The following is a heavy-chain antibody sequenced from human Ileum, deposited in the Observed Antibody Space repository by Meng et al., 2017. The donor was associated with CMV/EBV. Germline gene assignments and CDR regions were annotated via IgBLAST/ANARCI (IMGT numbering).Heavy chain of an antibody. D-gene: IGHD3-22*01. CDR1: GFTFSSSA. Sequence: GESLKISCAASGFTFSSSAMHWVRQAPGKGLEWVAVISYDGSTQYYADSVKGRFTISRDKSKNTLYVQIDSLRAEDTAVYYCAREWGQSSGYDYWGQGTLVTVSS. CDR3: AREWGQSSGYDY. V-gene: IGHV3-30*04. CDR2: ISYDGSTQ. J-gene: IGHJ4*02.